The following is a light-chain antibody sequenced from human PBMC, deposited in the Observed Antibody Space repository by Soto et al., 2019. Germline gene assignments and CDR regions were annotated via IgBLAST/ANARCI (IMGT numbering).Light chain of an antibody. J-gene: IGLJ3*02. CDR1: SSNIGAGYD. Sequence: QPVLTQPPSVSGAPGQWVTISCTGSSSNIGAGYDVHWYQQLPGTAPKLLIYGNSNRPSGVPDRFSGSKSGTSASLAITGLQAEDEADYYCQSYDSSLSGWVFGGGTQLTVL. V-gene: IGLV1-40*01. CDR2: GNS. CDR3: QSYDSSLSGWV.